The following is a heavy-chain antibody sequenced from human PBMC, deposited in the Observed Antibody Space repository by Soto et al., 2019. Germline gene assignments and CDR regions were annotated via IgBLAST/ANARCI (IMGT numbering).Heavy chain of an antibody. Sequence: QVQLVQSGAEVKKPGSSVKVSCKASGGTFSSYAISWVRQAPGQGLEWMGGIIPIFGTANYAQKFKGRVTITADESTSTAYMELSSLRSEDTAVYYCARFSSIWYGASLDYWGQGTLVTVSS. CDR1: GGTFSSYA. V-gene: IGHV1-69*01. J-gene: IGHJ4*02. D-gene: IGHD6-13*01. CDR3: ARFSSIWYGASLDY. CDR2: IIPIFGTA.